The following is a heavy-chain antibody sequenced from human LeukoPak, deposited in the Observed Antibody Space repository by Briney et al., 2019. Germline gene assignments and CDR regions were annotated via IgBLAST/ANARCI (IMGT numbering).Heavy chain of an antibody. CDR1: GYSFTSYW. CDR2: IYPGDSDT. J-gene: IGHJ6*02. Sequence: GESLKISCKGSGYSFTSYWIGWVRQMPGKGLEWMGIIYPGDSDTRYSPSFQGQVTISADKSISTAYLQWSSLKASDTAMYYCARQISGTAMVYPYYYYYGMDVWGQGTTVTVSS. V-gene: IGHV5-51*01. CDR3: ARQISGTAMVYPYYYYYGMDV. D-gene: IGHD5-18*01.